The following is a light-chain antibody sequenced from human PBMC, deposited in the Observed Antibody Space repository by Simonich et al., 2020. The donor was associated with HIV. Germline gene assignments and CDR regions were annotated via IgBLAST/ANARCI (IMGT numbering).Light chain of an antibody. CDR2: WAS. CDR3: QQYYTTPQT. V-gene: IGKV4-1*01. J-gene: IGKJ2*01. Sequence: DIVMTQFPDSLAVSLGERATINCKSSQSVLSSSNNKNYLAWYQQKPGQPPKLLIYWASARESGVPDRFSGSGSGTDFTLTISSLQAEDVAVYYCQQYYTTPQTFGQGTNLEIK. CDR1: QSVLSSSNNKNY.